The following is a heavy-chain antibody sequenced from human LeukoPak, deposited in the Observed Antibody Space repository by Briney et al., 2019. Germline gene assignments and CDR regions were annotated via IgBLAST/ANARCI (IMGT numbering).Heavy chain of an antibody. V-gene: IGHV3-30*18. J-gene: IGHJ4*02. D-gene: IGHD3-16*01. CDR1: GFTFSSYG. CDR3: AKVADDYVPPYFDY. Sequence: GGSLRFSCAASGFTFSSYGMHWVRQAPGKGLEWVAVISYDGSNKYYADSVKGRFTISRDNSKNTLYLQMNSLRAEDTAVYYCAKVADDYVPPYFDYWGQGTLVTVSS. CDR2: ISYDGSNK.